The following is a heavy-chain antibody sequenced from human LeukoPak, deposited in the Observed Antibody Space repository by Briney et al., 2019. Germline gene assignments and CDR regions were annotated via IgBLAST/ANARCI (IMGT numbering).Heavy chain of an antibody. D-gene: IGHD5-24*01. CDR2: ISYDGSNK. V-gene: IGHV3-30*18. J-gene: IGHJ3*02. Sequence: GRSLRLSCAASGFTFSSYGMHWVRQAPGKGLEWVAIISYDGSNKFYADSVKGRFTIPRDNSKNTLYLQMNSLTAEDTAVYYCAKFQGGYNVGDAFDMWGQGTMVTVSS. CDR1: GFTFSSYG. CDR3: AKFQGGYNVGDAFDM.